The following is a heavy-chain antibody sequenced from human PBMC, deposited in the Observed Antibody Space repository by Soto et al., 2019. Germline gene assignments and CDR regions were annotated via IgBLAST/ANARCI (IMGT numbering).Heavy chain of an antibody. V-gene: IGHV3-30*18. Sequence: QVQLVESGGGVVQPGRSLRLSCAASGFTFSSYGMHWVRQAPGKELEWVAVISYDGSNKYYADSVKGRFTISRDNSKNTLYLQMNSLRAEDTAVYYCAKGMSHYYDSSGYYYAPDYWGQGTLVTVSS. D-gene: IGHD3-22*01. J-gene: IGHJ4*02. CDR2: ISYDGSNK. CDR3: AKGMSHYYDSSGYYYAPDY. CDR1: GFTFSSYG.